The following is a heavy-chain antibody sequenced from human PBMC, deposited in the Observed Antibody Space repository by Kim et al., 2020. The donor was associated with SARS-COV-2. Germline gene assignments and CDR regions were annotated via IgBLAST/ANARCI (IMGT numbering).Heavy chain of an antibody. CDR3: SRDGS. CDR1: GFTFGNYA. CDR2: IRSKAYGGTT. D-gene: IGHD1-26*01. V-gene: IGHV3-49*03. Sequence: GGSLRLSCTASGFTFGNYAMNWFRQAPGKGLEWVGFIRSKAYGGTTEYAASVKGRFTMSRDDSKSIAYLQMDSLKTEDTAVYYCSRDGSWGHGTLVTVSS. J-gene: IGHJ1*01.